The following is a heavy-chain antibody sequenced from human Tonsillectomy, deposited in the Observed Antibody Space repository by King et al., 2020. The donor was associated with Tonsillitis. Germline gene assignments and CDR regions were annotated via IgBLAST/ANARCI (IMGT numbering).Heavy chain of an antibody. D-gene: IGHD3-3*01. CDR2: IIPIFGTA. Sequence: VQLVESGAEVKKPGSSVKVSCKASGGTFSSYAISWVRQAPGQGLEWMGGIIPIFGTANYAQKFQGRVTITADESTSTAYMELSSLRSEDTAVYYCARDLSDKYDFWSGYEAFDIWGQGTMVTVSS. V-gene: IGHV1-69*01. J-gene: IGHJ3*02. CDR1: GGTFSSYA. CDR3: ARDLSDKYDFWSGYEAFDI.